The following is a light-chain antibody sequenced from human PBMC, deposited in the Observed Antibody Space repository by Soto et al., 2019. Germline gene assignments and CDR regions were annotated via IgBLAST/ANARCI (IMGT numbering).Light chain of an antibody. V-gene: IGLV2-14*01. Sequence: LTQPASVSGSPGQSITISCTGTSSDVGGYNYVSWYQQHPGKAPKLMVFDVSNRPSGVSNRFSGSKSGNTASLTISGLQAEDEADYYCSSYTSGGNYVFGTGTKVTVL. CDR2: DVS. J-gene: IGLJ1*01. CDR1: SSDVGGYNY. CDR3: SSYTSGGNYV.